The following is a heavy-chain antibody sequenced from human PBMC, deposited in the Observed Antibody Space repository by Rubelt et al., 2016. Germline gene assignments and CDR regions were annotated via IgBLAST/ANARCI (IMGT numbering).Heavy chain of an antibody. V-gene: IGHV2-5*08. J-gene: IGHJ4*02. D-gene: IGHD6-6*01. Sequence: QESGPGLVKPSRTLSLTCTVSGGSISSGAYYWSWIRQPPGKALEWLALIYWNDDERYRPSLKSRVTITKETSRNQVVLTMTNMDTVDTATYYCAHSRGIAARPADYWGQGILVTVAS. CDR1: GGSISSGAYY. CDR2: IYWNDDE. CDR3: AHSRGIAARPADY.